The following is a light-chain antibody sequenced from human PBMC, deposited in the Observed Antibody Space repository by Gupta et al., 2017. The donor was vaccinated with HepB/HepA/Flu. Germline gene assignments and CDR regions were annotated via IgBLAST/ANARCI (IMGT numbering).Light chain of an antibody. CDR2: SNN. V-gene: IGLV1-44*01. J-gene: IGLJ3*02. Sequence: QSVLTHPPSASGTPGQRVTISCSGSRSNIGSNTVNWYQQLPGTAPKLLIYSNNQRPSGVPDRFSGSKSGTSASLAISGLRSEDEADYYCAAWDDSLSGPVFGGGAKLTVL. CDR3: AAWDDSLSGPV. CDR1: RSNIGSNT.